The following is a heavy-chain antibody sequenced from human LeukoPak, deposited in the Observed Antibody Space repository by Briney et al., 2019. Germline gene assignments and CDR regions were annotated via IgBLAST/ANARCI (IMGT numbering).Heavy chain of an antibody. D-gene: IGHD4-17*01. Sequence: SETLSLTCTVSGGSITSNTDYWGWIRQAPGKGLEWIGSIYYGGSTYYTPSLKSRVTISADTSKNQLSLQLSSVTAADTAVYYCARQNKAFDYGDYLFDYWGQGTLVTVSS. CDR3: ARQNKAFDYGDYLFDY. CDR1: GGSITSNTDY. V-gene: IGHV4-39*01. J-gene: IGHJ4*02. CDR2: IYYGGST.